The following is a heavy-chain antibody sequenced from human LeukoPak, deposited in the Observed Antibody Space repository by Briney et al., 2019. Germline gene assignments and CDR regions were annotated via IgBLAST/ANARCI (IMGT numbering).Heavy chain of an antibody. J-gene: IGHJ4*02. CDR2: ISGYNGNT. CDR1: GYTFTSYG. CDR3: AGLLSGSGSYSFDY. V-gene: IGHV1-18*01. Sequence: GASVKVSCKASGYTFTSYGINWVRQAPGQGLEWMGWISGYNGNTNYVQKLQGRVTMTTDTSTSTAYTELRSLRTDDTAVYYCAGLLSGSGSYSFDYWGQGTLVTVSS. D-gene: IGHD3-10*01.